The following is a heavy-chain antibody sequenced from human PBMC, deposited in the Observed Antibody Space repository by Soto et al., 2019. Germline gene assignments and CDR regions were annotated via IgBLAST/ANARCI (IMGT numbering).Heavy chain of an antibody. D-gene: IGHD3-3*01. V-gene: IGHV1-2*02. CDR3: ARGGGVGVAGSAAFDM. Sequence: QLHLVQSGAVVKKPGASVTVSCSASGYPVTAYYMHWVRQAPGRGLEWMGGINPATGAAKYTQTFPGRVTLTKDTSKSTVFMELSGLNSEDTAVFYCARGGGVGVAGSAAFDMWGQGTLVTVSS. CDR1: GYPVTAYY. CDR2: INPATGAA. J-gene: IGHJ3*02.